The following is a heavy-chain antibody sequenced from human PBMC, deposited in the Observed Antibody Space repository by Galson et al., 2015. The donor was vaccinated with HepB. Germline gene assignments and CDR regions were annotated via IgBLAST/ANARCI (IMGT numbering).Heavy chain of an antibody. CDR3: ARGNDFGSGTFHRQYGMDV. D-gene: IGHD3-10*01. CDR1: GLTVSTNH. J-gene: IGHJ6*02. V-gene: IGHV4-34*01. Sequence: LRLSCAASGLTVSTNHMNWIRQPPGKGLEWIGEINHNGYSSYTNYAPSLTSRVSISLDTSKNQFSLRLSSVTAADTAVYYCARGNDFGSGTFHRQYGMDVWGHGTAVTVSS. CDR2: INHNGYSSYT.